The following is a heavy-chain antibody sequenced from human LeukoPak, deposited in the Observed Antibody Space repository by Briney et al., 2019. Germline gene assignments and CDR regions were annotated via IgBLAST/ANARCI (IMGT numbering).Heavy chain of an antibody. D-gene: IGHD6-19*01. Sequence: PGGSLRLSCAASGFTFSSYAMSWVRQAPGKGLQWVSVIRDSGGSTYYADSMKGRFTISRDNSKNTLYLQMNSLRAEDTAVYYCAKAGRSGWYPGWPFDIWGQGTMVTVSS. CDR2: IRDSGGST. J-gene: IGHJ3*02. CDR1: GFTFSSYA. V-gene: IGHV3-23*01. CDR3: AKAGRSGWYPGWPFDI.